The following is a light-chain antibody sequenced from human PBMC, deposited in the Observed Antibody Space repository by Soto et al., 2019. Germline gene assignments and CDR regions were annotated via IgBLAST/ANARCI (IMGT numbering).Light chain of an antibody. J-gene: IGLJ1*01. V-gene: IGLV1-40*01. CDR1: SSNIGAGYD. CDR2: GNS. Sequence: QSVLTQRPSVSGAPGQRVTISCTGSSSNIGAGYDVHWYQQLPGTAPKLLIYGNSNRPSGVPDRFSGSKSGTSASLAITGLQAEDEADYYCQSYDSSLSGDVFGTGTKVTVL. CDR3: QSYDSSLSGDV.